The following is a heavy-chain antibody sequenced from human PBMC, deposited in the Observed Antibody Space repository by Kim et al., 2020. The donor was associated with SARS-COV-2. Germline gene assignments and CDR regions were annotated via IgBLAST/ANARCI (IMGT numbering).Heavy chain of an antibody. D-gene: IGHD3-10*01. CDR3: ARGGFGESPYYYGMDV. V-gene: IGHV4-31*02. Sequence: LKSRVTISVDTSKNQVSLKLSSVPAADTAVYYCARGGFGESPYYYGMDVWGQGTTVTVSS. J-gene: IGHJ6*02.